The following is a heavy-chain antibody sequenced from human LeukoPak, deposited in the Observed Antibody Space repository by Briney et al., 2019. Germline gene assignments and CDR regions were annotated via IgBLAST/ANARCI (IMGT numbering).Heavy chain of an antibody. CDR2: INPNSGGT. CDR1: GYTFTGYY. Sequence: ASVKVSCKASGYTFTGYYMHWVRQAPGQGLEWMGWINPNSGGTDYAQKFQGRVTMTRDTSISTAYMELSRLRSDDTAVYYCARRKAHYDILTGYNSLDAFDIWGQGTMVTVSS. CDR3: ARRKAHYDILTGYNSLDAFDI. V-gene: IGHV1-2*02. J-gene: IGHJ3*02. D-gene: IGHD3-9*01.